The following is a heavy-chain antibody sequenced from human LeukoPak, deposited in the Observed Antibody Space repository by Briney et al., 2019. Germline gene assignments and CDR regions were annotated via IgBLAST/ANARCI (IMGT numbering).Heavy chain of an antibody. CDR2: IIPILGIA. Sequence: ASVKVSCKASGGTFSSYAISWVRQAPGQGLEWMGRIIPILGIANYAQKFQGRVTITADQSTSTAYMELSSLRSEDTAVYYCARESSGSYYMRDFDYWGQGTLVTVSS. CDR1: GGTFSSYA. D-gene: IGHD3-10*01. CDR3: ARESSGSYYMRDFDY. V-gene: IGHV1-69*04. J-gene: IGHJ4*02.